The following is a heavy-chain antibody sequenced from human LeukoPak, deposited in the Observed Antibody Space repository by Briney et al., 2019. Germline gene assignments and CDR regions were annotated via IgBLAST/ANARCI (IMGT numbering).Heavy chain of an antibody. D-gene: IGHD3-22*01. CDR2: IIPIFGIA. CDR3: ATTYYYDSSGLYY. V-gene: IGHV1-69*04. J-gene: IGHJ4*02. CDR1: GGTFSSHA. Sequence: SVKVSCKASGGTFSSHAISWVRQAPGQGLEWMGRIIPIFGIANYAQKFQGRVTITADKSTSTAYMELSSLRSEDTAVYYCATTYYYDSSGLYYWGQGTLVTVSS.